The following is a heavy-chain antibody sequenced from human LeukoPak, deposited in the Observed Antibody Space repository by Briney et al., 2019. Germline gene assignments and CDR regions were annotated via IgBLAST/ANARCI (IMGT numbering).Heavy chain of an antibody. Sequence: SEALSLTCTVSGGSISSYYWSWIRQPPGKGLEWIGYIYYSGSTNYNPSLKSRVTISVDTSKNQFSLKLSSVTAADTAVYYCARGYYDYVWGSYRIHFDYWGQGTLVTVSS. V-gene: IGHV4-59*01. CDR2: IYYSGST. D-gene: IGHD3-16*02. CDR1: GGSISSYY. J-gene: IGHJ4*02. CDR3: ARGYYDYVWGSYRIHFDY.